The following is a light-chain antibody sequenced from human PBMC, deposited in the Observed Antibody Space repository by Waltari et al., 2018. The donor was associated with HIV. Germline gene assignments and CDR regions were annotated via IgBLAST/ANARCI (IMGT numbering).Light chain of an antibody. Sequence: AIQLTQSPSSLSASVGDSVTITCRASQAIGKDLAWYQVKSGDAPRLLISAASVLQVGVPSLFSGSGSDTAFTLSISTLRPEDIGTYYCLQDYDYPLSFGGGTKVNI. CDR1: QAIGKD. CDR3: LQDYDYPLS. V-gene: IGKV1-6*01. CDR2: AAS. J-gene: IGKJ4*01.